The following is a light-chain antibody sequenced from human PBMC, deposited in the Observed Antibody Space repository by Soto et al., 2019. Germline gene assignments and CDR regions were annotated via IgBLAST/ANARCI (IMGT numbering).Light chain of an antibody. Sequence: EIVLTRSPATLSLSPGERATLSCRASQSVSSYLAWYQQKPGQAPRLLIYDASNRATGIPARFSGSGSGTDFTLTISSLEPEDFAVYYCQQRSNWLLTFGPGTKVDIK. CDR1: QSVSSY. V-gene: IGKV3-11*01. CDR2: DAS. CDR3: QQRSNWLLT. J-gene: IGKJ3*01.